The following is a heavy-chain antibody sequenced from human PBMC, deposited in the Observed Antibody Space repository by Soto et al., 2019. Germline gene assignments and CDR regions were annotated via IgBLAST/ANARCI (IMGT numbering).Heavy chain of an antibody. V-gene: IGHV1-69*06. CDR1: GGTFSSYA. CDR2: IIPIFGTA. CDR3: ARGLPPSLLRGLAFDY. D-gene: IGHD2-8*01. Sequence: QVQLVQSGAEVKKPGSSVKVSCKASGGTFSSYAISWVRQAPGQGLEWMGGIIPIFGTANYAQKFQGRVTITADKPTSTAYMELSSLRSEDTAVYYCARGLPPSLLRGLAFDYWGQGTLVTVSS. J-gene: IGHJ4*02.